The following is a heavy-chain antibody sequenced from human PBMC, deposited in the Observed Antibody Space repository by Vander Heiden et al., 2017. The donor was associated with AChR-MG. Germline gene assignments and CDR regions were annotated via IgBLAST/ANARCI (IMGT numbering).Heavy chain of an antibody. CDR3: ARLSCGGDCFIYWYFDL. V-gene: IGHV2-26*01. CDR2: IFSNDEI. J-gene: IGHJ2*01. D-gene: IGHD2-21*02. Sequence: QVTLAAAGPVLVNPTEPLTLTCTVSGLSLRQAGGGVSWIRQPPGKAPEWLAHIFSNDEINYNTSLKTRLTISKDNFKDQVVLRMTNVDHSDTATYYCARLSCGGDCFIYWYFDLWGRGTPVTVSS. CDR1: GLSLRQAGGG.